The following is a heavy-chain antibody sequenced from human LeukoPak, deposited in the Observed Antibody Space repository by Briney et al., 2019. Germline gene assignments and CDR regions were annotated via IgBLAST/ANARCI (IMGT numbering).Heavy chain of an antibody. J-gene: IGHJ3*02. Sequence: GGSLRLSCAASGFTFSSYWMHWVRQAPGKGLVWVSRINSDGSSTSYADSVKGRFTISRDNAKNTLYLQMNSLRAEDTAVYYCTRGDILTGYYLARDDAFDIWGQGTMVTVSS. V-gene: IGHV3-74*01. CDR2: INSDGSST. D-gene: IGHD3-9*01. CDR3: TRGDILTGYYLARDDAFDI. CDR1: GFTFSSYW.